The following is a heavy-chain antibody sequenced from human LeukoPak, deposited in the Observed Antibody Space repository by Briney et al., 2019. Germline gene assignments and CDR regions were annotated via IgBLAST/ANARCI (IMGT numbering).Heavy chain of an antibody. D-gene: IGHD3-22*01. CDR1: GFIFNNYG. CDR2: ISNDGGGT. CDR3: AKGGSGYFADL. Sequence: GGSLRLSCVASGFIFNNYGLIWVRQAPGKGLQWVSAISNDGGGTTYADFVKGRFTISRDNSKNTLFLQMSSLRAEDTALYYCAKGGSGYFADLWGQGTLVTVSS. V-gene: IGHV3-23*01. J-gene: IGHJ5*02.